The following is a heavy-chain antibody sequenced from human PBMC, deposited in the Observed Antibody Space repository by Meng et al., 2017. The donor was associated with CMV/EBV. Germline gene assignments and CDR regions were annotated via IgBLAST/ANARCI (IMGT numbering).Heavy chain of an antibody. J-gene: IGHJ6*02. V-gene: IGHV3-30*02. Sequence: GGSLRLSCAASGFTFSSYGMHWVRQAPGKGLEWVAFIRYDGSNKYYADSVKGRFTISRDNSKNTLYLQMNSLRAEDTAVYYCARGFSTIFGVPKRGRQYGMDVWGQGTTVTVSS. D-gene: IGHD3-3*01. CDR1: GFTFSSYG. CDR2: IRYDGSNK. CDR3: ARGFSTIFGVPKRGRQYGMDV.